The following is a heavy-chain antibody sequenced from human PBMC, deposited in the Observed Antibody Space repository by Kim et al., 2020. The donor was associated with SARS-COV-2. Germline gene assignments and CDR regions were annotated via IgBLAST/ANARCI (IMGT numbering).Heavy chain of an antibody. V-gene: IGHV1-8*01. CDR3: ARGVTMVRGVIIYYYGMDV. Sequence: ASVKVSCKASGYTFTSYDINWVRQATGQGLEWMGWMKPNSGNTGYAQKFQGRVTMTRNTSISTAYMELSSLRSEDTAVYYCARGVTMVRGVIIYYYGMDVWGPGSTVTVSS. J-gene: IGHJ6*02. CDR1: GYTFTSYD. CDR2: MKPNSGNT. D-gene: IGHD3-10*01.